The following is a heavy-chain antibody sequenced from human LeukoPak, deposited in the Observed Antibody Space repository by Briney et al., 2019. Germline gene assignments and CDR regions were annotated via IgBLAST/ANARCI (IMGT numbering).Heavy chain of an antibody. J-gene: IGHJ6*04. CDR2: ISSSGGYT. Sequence: PGGSLRLSCAASRFTFSSYAMSWVRQAPGKGLEWVSTISSSGGYTYYADSVKGRFTISRDNSKNTLYLQMNSLRAEDTAVYYCAELGITMIGGVWGKGTTVTISS. CDR3: AELGITMIGGV. CDR1: RFTFSSYA. V-gene: IGHV3-23*01. D-gene: IGHD3-10*02.